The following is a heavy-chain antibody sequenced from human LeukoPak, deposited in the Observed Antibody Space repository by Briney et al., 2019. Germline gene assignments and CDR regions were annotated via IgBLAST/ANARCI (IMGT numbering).Heavy chain of an antibody. CDR3: AKVGTLQWLPTPYYFDY. CDR1: GFTFSSYA. J-gene: IGHJ4*02. D-gene: IGHD6-19*01. Sequence: GGSLRLSCAASGFTFSSYAMSWVRQAPGKGLEWVSAISGSGGSTYYADSVKGRFTISRDNSKNTLYLQMNSLRAEDTAVYYCAKVGTLQWLPTPYYFDYWGQGTLVAVSS. CDR2: ISGSGGST. V-gene: IGHV3-23*01.